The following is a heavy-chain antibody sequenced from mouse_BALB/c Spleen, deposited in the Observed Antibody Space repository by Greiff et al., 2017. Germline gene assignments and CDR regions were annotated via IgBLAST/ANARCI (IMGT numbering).Heavy chain of an antibody. CDR1: GFTFTDYY. D-gene: IGHD1-1*02. V-gene: IGHV7-3*02. CDR3: ARDGGWAY. Sequence: EVKLVESGGGLVQPGGSLRLSCATSGFTFTDYYMSWVRQPPGKALEWLGFIRNKANGYTTEYSASVKGRFTISRDNSQSILYLQMNTLRAEDSATYYCARDGGWAYWGQGTLVTVSA. J-gene: IGHJ3*01. CDR2: IRNKANGYTT.